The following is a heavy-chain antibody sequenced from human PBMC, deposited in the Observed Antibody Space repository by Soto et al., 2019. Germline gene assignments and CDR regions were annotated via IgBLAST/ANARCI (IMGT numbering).Heavy chain of an antibody. Sequence: EVRLLESGGGLVQPGGSLRLSCATSGFTFSSYDMSWVRQAPGKGLEWVSTISGSGGSAYFADSVKGRFTISRDNSKNTLYLQMNSLRDEDTAVYYCAKRPCSSSSCYAILGAFDIWGQGTMVTVSS. J-gene: IGHJ3*02. V-gene: IGHV3-23*01. CDR3: AKRPCSSSSCYAILGAFDI. D-gene: IGHD2-2*01. CDR2: ISGSGGSA. CDR1: GFTFSSYD.